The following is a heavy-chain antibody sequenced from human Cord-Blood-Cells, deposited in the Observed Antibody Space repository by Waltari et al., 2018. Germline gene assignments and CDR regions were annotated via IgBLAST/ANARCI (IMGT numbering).Heavy chain of an antibody. CDR2: ISSSSSTI. Sequence: EVQLVESGGGLVQPGGSLRLSCAASVFTFSSYSMNWVRQAPGKGLEWVSYISSSSSTIYYADSVKGRFTISRDNAKNSLYLQMNSLRAEDTAVYYCASVHADAFDIWGQGTMVTVSS. CDR3: ASVHADAFDI. CDR1: VFTFSSYS. V-gene: IGHV3-48*01. J-gene: IGHJ3*02.